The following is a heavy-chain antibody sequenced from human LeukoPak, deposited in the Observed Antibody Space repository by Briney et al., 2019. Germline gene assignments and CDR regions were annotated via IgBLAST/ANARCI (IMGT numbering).Heavy chain of an antibody. V-gene: IGHV3-23*01. D-gene: IGHD6-13*01. J-gene: IGHJ4*02. CDR1: GFTFGSYA. CDR2: ISGSGGST. Sequence: GGSLRLSCAASGFTFGSYAMHWVRQAPGKGLEWVSGISGSGGSTYYADSVKGRFTISRDNSKNTLYLQMNSLRAEDTAVYYCAKAYSSSWYEVFDYWGQGTLVTVSS. CDR3: AKAYSSSWYEVFDY.